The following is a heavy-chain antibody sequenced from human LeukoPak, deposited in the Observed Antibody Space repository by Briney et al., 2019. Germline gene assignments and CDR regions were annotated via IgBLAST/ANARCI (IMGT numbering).Heavy chain of an antibody. V-gene: IGHV3-30*18. CDR3: AKSGTRYCSGGNCYFDY. J-gene: IGHJ4*02. CDR1: GFSFSSYG. Sequence: PGGSLRLSCAASGFSFSSYGMHWVRQAPGKGLEWVAVFSYDEITKYYADSVKGRFAMSRDNSENTLYLQMNSLRPEDTAVYYCAKSGTRYCSGGNCYFDYWGQGTLVTVSS. CDR2: FSYDEITK. D-gene: IGHD2-15*01.